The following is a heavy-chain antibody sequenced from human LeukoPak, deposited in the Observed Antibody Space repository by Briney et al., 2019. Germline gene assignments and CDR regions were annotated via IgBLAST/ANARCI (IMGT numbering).Heavy chain of an antibody. V-gene: IGHV1-18*01. CDR3: ARSFTWNDSDWFDP. J-gene: IGHJ5*02. Sequence: GASVTVSFTASGYTFTSCGISWVRQAPGQGLEWMGWISAYNGNTNYAQKFQGRVTMTRDTSISTAYMELSRLRSDDTAVYYCARSFTWNDSDWFDPWGQGTLVTVSS. CDR2: ISAYNGNT. D-gene: IGHD1-1*01. CDR1: GYTFTSCG.